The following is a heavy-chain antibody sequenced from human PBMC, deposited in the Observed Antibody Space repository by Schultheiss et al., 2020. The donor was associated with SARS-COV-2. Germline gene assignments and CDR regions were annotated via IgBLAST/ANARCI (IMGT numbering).Heavy chain of an antibody. V-gene: IGHV3-11*06. Sequence: GGSLRLSCAASGFTFSDYYMSWIRQAPGKGLEWVSSISSSSSYIYYADSVKGRFTISRDNAKNSLYLQMNSLRAEDTAVYYCARDPRKGYYMDVWGKGTTVTVSS. J-gene: IGHJ6*03. CDR2: ISSSSSYI. CDR3: ARDPRKGYYMDV. CDR1: GFTFSDYY.